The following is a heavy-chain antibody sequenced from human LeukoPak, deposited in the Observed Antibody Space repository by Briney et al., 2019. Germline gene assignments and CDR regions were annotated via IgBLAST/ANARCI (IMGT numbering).Heavy chain of an antibody. J-gene: IGHJ2*01. Sequence: GGSLRLSCSASGFTFTTYGMNWVRQAPGKGLEWVSSITTGIGYTYYAASVKGRFTISRDNAKNSLHLEMNGLRVEDTAVYYCARGRYFDLWGRGTLVTVSS. CDR3: ARGRYFDL. CDR2: ITTGIGYT. CDR1: GFTFTTYG. V-gene: IGHV3-21*01.